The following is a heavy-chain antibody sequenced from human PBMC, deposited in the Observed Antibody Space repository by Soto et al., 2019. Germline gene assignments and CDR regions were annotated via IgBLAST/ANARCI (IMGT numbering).Heavy chain of an antibody. CDR2: IYHSGST. J-gene: IGHJ5*02. Sequence: TLSITCAVCGYSISSVYYWGWIRQPPGNGLEWIGSIYHSGSTYYNPSLKSRVTISVDTSKNQFSLKLSSVTAADTAVYYCARAGFTIFGVVIDRGWFDPWGQGTLVTVSS. CDR3: ARAGFTIFGVVIDRGWFDP. V-gene: IGHV4-38-2*01. CDR1: GYSISSVYY. D-gene: IGHD3-3*01.